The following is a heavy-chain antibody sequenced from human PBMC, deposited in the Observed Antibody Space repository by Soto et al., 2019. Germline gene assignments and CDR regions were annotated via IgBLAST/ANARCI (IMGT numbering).Heavy chain of an antibody. CDR1: GFTFSSYW. J-gene: IGHJ4*02. CDR3: ARDGGYSGKGPIDY. V-gene: IGHV3-74*01. CDR2: INSDGSST. D-gene: IGHD2-2*02. Sequence: LRLSCAASGFTFSSYWMHWVRQAPGKGLVWVSRINSDGSSTSYADSVKGRFTISRDNAKNTLYLQMNSLRAEDTAVYYCARDGGYSGKGPIDYWGQGTLVTVSS.